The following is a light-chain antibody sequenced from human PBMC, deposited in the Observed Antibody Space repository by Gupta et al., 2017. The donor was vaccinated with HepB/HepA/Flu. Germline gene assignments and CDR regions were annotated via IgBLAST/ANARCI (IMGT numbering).Light chain of an antibody. J-gene: IGLJ2*01. CDR1: NIGSKS. Sequence: SYVLTQPPSVSVAPGKTARIPCGGNNIGSKSVHWYQQKPGKAPVLVIYYDSDRPSGIPERFSGSNSGNTATLTISRVEAGDEADYYWQVWDSSSDHPVFGGGTKLTVL. CDR3: QVWDSSSDHPV. V-gene: IGLV3-21*04. CDR2: YDS.